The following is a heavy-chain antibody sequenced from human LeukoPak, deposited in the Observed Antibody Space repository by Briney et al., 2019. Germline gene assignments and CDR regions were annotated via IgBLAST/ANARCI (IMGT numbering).Heavy chain of an antibody. V-gene: IGHV4-34*01. Sequence: PSETLSLTCAVYGGSFSGYYWSWIRQPPGKGLEWIGEINHSGSTNYNPSLKSRVTISVDTSKNQFSLKLSSVTAADTAVYYCARGKPRRYCSGGSCYHYFDYWGQGTLVTVSS. J-gene: IGHJ4*02. D-gene: IGHD2-15*01. CDR3: ARGKPRRYCSGGSCYHYFDY. CDR1: GGSFSGYY. CDR2: INHSGST.